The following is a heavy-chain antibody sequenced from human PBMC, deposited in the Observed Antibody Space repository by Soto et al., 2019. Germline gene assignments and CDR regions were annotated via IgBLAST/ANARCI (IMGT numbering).Heavy chain of an antibody. CDR1: GLSITDTEMG. V-gene: IGHV2-26*01. CDR2: IDSSGEK. CDR3: ARRHLAVAVSPWFDP. J-gene: IGHJ5*02. Sequence: QVTLKESGPVLVKPTETLTLRCTVSGLSITDTEMGVSWIRQPPGQPLAWLAHIDSSGEKSYRTFLKSRLAIPKDTSKSQIVLTRTNMDPADTATYYCARRHLAVAVSPWFDPWGQGIPVTVSS. D-gene: IGHD6-19*01.